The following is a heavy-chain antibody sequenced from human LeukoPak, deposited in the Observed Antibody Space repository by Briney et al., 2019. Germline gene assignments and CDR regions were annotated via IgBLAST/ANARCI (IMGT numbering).Heavy chain of an antibody. CDR2: TYYRSKWYN. J-gene: IGHJ4*02. D-gene: IGHD1-26*01. Sequence: SQTLSLTCALSGDSISSNSAAWNWVRQSPSRGLEWLGGTYYRSKWYNDYAVSVKSRITINPDTSKNQFSLQLNSVTPEDTAMYYCARTTYSGSFMFDYWGQGTLVTVSS. V-gene: IGHV6-1*01. CDR3: ARTTYSGSFMFDY. CDR1: GDSISSNSAA.